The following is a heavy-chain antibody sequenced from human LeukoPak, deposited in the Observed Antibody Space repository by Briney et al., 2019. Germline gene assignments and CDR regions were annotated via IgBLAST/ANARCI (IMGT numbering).Heavy chain of an antibody. J-gene: IGHJ4*02. CDR3: AKDLYYGSGSYPGY. V-gene: IGHV3-30*04. CDR1: GFTFSSYT. CDR2: ISDDGSNK. D-gene: IGHD3-10*01. Sequence: GGSLRLSCAASGFTFSSYTFNWVRQAPGKGLEWVAVISDDGSNKYYADSVKGRFTISRDNSKNTLYLQMNSLRAEDTAVYYCAKDLYYGSGSYPGYWGQGTLVTVSS.